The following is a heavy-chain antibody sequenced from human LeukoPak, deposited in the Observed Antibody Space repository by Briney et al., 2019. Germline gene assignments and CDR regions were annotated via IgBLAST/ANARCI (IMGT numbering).Heavy chain of an antibody. D-gene: IGHD6-19*01. CDR1: GFTFSSYG. J-gene: IGHJ4*02. V-gene: IGHV3-30*18. CDR2: ISYDGSNK. Sequence: GGFLRLSCAASGFTFSSYGMHWVRQAPGKGLEWVAVISYDGSNKYYADSVKGRFTISRDNSKNTLYLQMNSLRAEDTAVCYCAKGSGYSSGWYFDYWGQGTLVTVSS. CDR3: AKGSGYSSGWYFDY.